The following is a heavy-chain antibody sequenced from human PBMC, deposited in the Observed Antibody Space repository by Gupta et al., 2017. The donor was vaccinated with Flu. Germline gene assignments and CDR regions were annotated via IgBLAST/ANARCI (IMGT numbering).Heavy chain of an antibody. Sequence: PGKGLEWIGEIKIGEIDHSGSTNYNSSLKSRLIISVDTSKNQFSLKLSSVTAADTAVYYCARGRSSFGYGGWSLAFDIWGQGTMVTVSS. CDR3: ARGRSSFGYGGWSLAFDI. CDR2: IDHSGST. J-gene: IGHJ3*02. V-gene: IGHV4-34*01. D-gene: IGHD3-3*01.